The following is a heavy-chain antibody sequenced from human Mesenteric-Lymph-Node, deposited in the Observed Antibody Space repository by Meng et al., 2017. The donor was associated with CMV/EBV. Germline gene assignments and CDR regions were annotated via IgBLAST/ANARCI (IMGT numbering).Heavy chain of an antibody. CDR1: GYTFTSYA. V-gene: IGHV7-4-1*02. D-gene: IGHD6-13*01. CDR3: ARLGDSSSWDFDY. Sequence: CKASGYTFTSYAMNWVRQDPGQGLEWMGWINTNTGNPTYAQGFTGRFVVSLDTSVSTAYLQISSLKAEDTAVYYCARLGDSSSWDFDYWGQGTLVTVSS. J-gene: IGHJ4*02. CDR2: INTNTGNP.